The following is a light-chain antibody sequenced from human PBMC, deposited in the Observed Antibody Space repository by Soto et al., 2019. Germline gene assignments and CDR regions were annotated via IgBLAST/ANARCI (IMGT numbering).Light chain of an antibody. Sequence: EIVLTQSPGTLSLSPGDRATLSCRASQSVRSSYLAWYQQKPGQAPRLLIYGASSRATGIPARFSGSGSGTDFTLTISRLEPEDFAVYYCQQYNNWPRTFGQGTKVEIK. V-gene: IGKV3-20*01. CDR3: QQYNNWPRT. CDR1: QSVRSSY. J-gene: IGKJ1*01. CDR2: GAS.